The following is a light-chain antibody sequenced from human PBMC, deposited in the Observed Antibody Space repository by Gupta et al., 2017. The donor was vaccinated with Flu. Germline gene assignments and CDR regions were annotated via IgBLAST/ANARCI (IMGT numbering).Light chain of an antibody. CDR2: EVS. CDR3: SSGTTTSTPL. CDR1: SSDVGNDKY. Sequence: CTGSSSDVGNDKYVSWYQHHPGKVPKLMIHEVSGRPSGFSDRFSGSKSGNTASLTISGLQSEDEADYYCSSGTTTSTPLFGGGTKLTVL. J-gene: IGLJ3*02. V-gene: IGLV2-14*01.